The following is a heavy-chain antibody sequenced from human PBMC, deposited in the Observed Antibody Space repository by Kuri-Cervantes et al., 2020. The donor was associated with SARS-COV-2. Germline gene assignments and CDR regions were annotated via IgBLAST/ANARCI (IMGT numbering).Heavy chain of an antibody. V-gene: IGHV4-59*01. CDR2: IYSTGAT. J-gene: IGHJ6*02. CDR1: GGSIKNYF. CDR3: ARESNYSHYYGTEV. Sequence: SETLSLTCTVSGGSIKNYFWTWIRQSPGKGLEWIGHIYSTGATNYNPSLKSRVAISLDTSKNQFSLELDSVTAADTAVYYCARESNYSHYYGTEVWGQGTTVTVSS.